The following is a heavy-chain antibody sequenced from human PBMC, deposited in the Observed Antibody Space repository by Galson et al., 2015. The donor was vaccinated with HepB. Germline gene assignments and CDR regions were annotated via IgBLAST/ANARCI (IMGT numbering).Heavy chain of an antibody. CDR1: GYTFTSYY. V-gene: IGHV1-46*01. Sequence: SVKVSCKASGYTFTSYYMHWVRQAPGQGLEWMGITNPSGGSTSYAQKFQGRVTMTRDTSTSTVYMELSSLRSEDTAVYYCARDLYYDLWSGNSPGDYWGQGTLVTVSS. CDR3: ARDLYYDLWSGNSPGDY. D-gene: IGHD3-3*01. CDR2: TNPSGGST. J-gene: IGHJ4*02.